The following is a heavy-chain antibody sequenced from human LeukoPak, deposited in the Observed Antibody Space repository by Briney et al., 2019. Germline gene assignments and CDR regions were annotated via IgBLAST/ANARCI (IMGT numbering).Heavy chain of an antibody. J-gene: IGHJ4*02. Sequence: ASVKVSCKASGYTLTGYYMHWVRQAPGQGLEWMGWINPNSGGTNYAQKFQGRVTMTRDTSISTAYMELSRLRSDDTAVYYCARGPTMVRGVIILLDYWGQGTLVTVSS. V-gene: IGHV1-2*02. CDR3: ARGPTMVRGVIILLDY. CDR1: GYTLTGYY. D-gene: IGHD3-10*01. CDR2: INPNSGGT.